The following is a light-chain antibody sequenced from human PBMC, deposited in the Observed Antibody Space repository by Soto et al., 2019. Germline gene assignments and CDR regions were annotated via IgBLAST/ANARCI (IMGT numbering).Light chain of an antibody. V-gene: IGLV2-11*01. CDR1: SYNY. J-gene: IGLJ2*01. CDR2: DFT. Sequence: QSVLTQPRSVSGSLGHSVTISCSGTSYNYVSWYEHPPGKAPRLIIYDFTKRPSGVPDRCSASKSGSVASLTISGLQADDEADYYCSSLLPSEILLFGGGTKLTVL. CDR3: SSLLPSEILL.